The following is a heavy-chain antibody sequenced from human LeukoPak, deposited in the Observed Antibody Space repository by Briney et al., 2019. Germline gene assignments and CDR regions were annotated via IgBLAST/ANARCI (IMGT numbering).Heavy chain of an antibody. D-gene: IGHD4-17*01. J-gene: IGHJ1*01. CDR2: ISRNSGSI. Sequence: GGSLRLSCVASGFTFSNYGMNWVRQAPGKGLEWVSYISRNSGSIYYAYSVKGRFTISRDNAKNSLYLQMDSLRAEDTAVYYCARPLDDYGDYVSYFHHRGQGTLVTVSS. CDR3: ARPLDDYGDYVSYFHH. V-gene: IGHV3-48*01. CDR1: GFTFSNYG.